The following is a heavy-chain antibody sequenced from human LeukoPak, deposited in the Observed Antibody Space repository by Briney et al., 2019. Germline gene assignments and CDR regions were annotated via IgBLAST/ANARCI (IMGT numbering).Heavy chain of an antibody. CDR1: GGSISSRNY. J-gene: IGHJ3*02. D-gene: IGHD2-2*02. CDR2: INHSGST. CDR3: ARRKDLKDIVVVPAAILSGNAFDI. Sequence: SETLSPTCTVSGGSISSRNYWAWIRQPPGKGLEWIGEINHSGSTNYNPSLKSRVTISVDTSKNQFSLKLSSVTAADTAVYYCARRKDLKDIVVVPAAILSGNAFDIWAKGQWSPSLQ. V-gene: IGHV4-34*01.